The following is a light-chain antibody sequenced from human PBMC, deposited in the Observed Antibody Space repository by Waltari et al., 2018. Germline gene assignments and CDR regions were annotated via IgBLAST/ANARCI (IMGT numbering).Light chain of an antibody. CDR3: QQRTNWLLT. Sequence: IVLTQSPATLSLSPGERATLSCRASQSVSSYLAWFQQKPGQAPRLLIYESSNRATGIPARVSGSGSWTDFTLIISSLEAEYFAVYYCQQRTNWLLTFGGGTKVEIK. CDR1: QSVSSY. J-gene: IGKJ4*01. CDR2: ESS. V-gene: IGKV3-11*01.